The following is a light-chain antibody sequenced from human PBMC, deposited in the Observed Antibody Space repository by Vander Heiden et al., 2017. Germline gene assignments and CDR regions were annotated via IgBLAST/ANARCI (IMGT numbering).Light chain of an antibody. Sequence: QSALTQPASVSGSPGQSLTISCTGTSSDVGDYNYVSWYQQHPGKAPKLLIYGVSNRPSGVSHRFSGSKSGNTASLTISGLQAEDEADYYCSSYSSSSTLVVFGGGTELTVL. CDR3: SSYSSSSTLVV. CDR1: SSDVGDYNY. J-gene: IGLJ3*02. CDR2: GVS. V-gene: IGLV2-14*03.